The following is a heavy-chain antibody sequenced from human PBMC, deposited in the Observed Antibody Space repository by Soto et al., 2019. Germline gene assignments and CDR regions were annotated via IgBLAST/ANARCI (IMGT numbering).Heavy chain of an antibody. J-gene: IGHJ6*02. CDR3: ARGGGPARYFDWFPLLYYGMDV. CDR1: GYTFTSYG. Sequence: ASVKVSCKASGYTFTSYGISWVRQAPGQGLEWMGWISAYNGNTNYAQKLLGRVTMTTDTSTSTAYMELRSLRSDDTAVYYCARGGGPARYFDWFPLLYYGMDVWGQGTTVTVSS. CDR2: ISAYNGNT. V-gene: IGHV1-18*01. D-gene: IGHD3-9*01.